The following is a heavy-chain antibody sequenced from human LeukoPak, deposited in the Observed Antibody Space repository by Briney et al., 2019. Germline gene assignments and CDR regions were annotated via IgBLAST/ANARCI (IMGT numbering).Heavy chain of an antibody. D-gene: IGHD2-2*01. J-gene: IGHJ5*02. Sequence: SVKVSCKASGGTFSSYAISWVRQAPGQGLEWMGRTIPILGIANYAQKFQGRVTITADKSTSTACMELSSLRSEDTAVYYCARDLGVVPAAMAHGWFDPWGQGTLVTVSS. CDR3: ARDLGVVPAAMAHGWFDP. CDR2: TIPILGIA. V-gene: IGHV1-69*04. CDR1: GGTFSSYA.